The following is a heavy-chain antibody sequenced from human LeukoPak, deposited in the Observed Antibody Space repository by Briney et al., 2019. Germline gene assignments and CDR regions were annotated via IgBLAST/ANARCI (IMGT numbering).Heavy chain of an antibody. Sequence: GGSLRLSCAASGFTFSSYGMHWVRQAPGKGLEWVAVIWYDGSNKYYADSVKGRFTISRDNSKNTLYLQMNSLRAEDTAVYYCARERGRGGHYDFWSGQTYYYYGMDVWGQGTTVTVSS. J-gene: IGHJ6*02. CDR3: ARERGRGGHYDFWSGQTYYYYGMDV. D-gene: IGHD3-3*01. V-gene: IGHV3-33*01. CDR1: GFTFSSYG. CDR2: IWYDGSNK.